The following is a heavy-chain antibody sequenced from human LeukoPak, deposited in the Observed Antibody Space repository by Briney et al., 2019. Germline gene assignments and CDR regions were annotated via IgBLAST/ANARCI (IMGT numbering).Heavy chain of an antibody. CDR1: GDSISSGNW. J-gene: IGHJ3*02. CDR2: IDHSGRT. Sequence: SETLSLTCGVSGDSISSGNWWSWVRQPPGKGLEWIGEIDHSGRTNYNPSLKSRVAISVDKSKNQFSLKLSSVTAADTAVYYCAGDDDILTGYNAFDIWGQRTMVTVSS. D-gene: IGHD3-9*01. V-gene: IGHV4-4*02. CDR3: AGDDDILTGYNAFDI.